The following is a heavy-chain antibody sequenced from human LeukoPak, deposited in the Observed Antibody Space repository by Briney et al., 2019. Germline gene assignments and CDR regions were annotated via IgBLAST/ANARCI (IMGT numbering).Heavy chain of an antibody. J-gene: IGHJ4*02. CDR1: GYTFTSYD. Sequence: ASVKVSCKASGYTFTSYDINWVRQATGQGLEWMGYMNANSGKTGYAQKFQDRVTMTWDTSISTAYMELSSLRSEDTAVYYCAREFRGDDRWGQGTLVTVSS. D-gene: IGHD3-10*01. CDR3: AREFRGDDR. V-gene: IGHV1-8*01. CDR2: MNANSGKT.